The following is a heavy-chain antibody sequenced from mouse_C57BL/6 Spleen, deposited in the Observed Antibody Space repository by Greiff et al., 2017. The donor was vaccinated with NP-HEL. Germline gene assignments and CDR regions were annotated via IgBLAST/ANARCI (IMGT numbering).Heavy chain of an antibody. CDR3: AYDGYYDWYFDV. CDR1: GYTFTSYW. Sequence: VKLQQPGAELVKPGASVKMSCKASGYTFTSYWITWVKQRPGQGLEWIGDIYPGSGSTNYNEKFKSKATLTVDTSSSTAYMQLSSLTSEDSAVYYCAYDGYYDWYFDVWGTGTTVTVSS. CDR2: IYPGSGST. D-gene: IGHD2-3*01. J-gene: IGHJ1*03. V-gene: IGHV1-55*01.